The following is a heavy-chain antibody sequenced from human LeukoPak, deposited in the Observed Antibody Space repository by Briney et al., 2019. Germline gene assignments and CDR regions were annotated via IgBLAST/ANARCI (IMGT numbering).Heavy chain of an antibody. Sequence: ASVKVSCKASGCTFTGYYMHWVRQAPGQGLEWMGWINPNSGGTNYAQKFQGRVTMTRDTSISTAYMELSRLRSDDTAVYYCARDSLPYDILTGSWFDPWGQGTLVTVSS. CDR1: GCTFTGYY. D-gene: IGHD3-9*01. J-gene: IGHJ5*02. CDR3: ARDSLPYDILTGSWFDP. V-gene: IGHV1-2*02. CDR2: INPNSGGT.